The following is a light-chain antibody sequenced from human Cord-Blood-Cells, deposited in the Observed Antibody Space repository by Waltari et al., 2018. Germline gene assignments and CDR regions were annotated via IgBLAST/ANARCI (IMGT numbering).Light chain of an antibody. V-gene: IGLV2-14*01. J-gene: IGLJ1*01. Sequence: QSALPQPASVSGSPGQSIPISCTGPSSDVGGYNSVTWYQQHPGKAPNLMIYDVSNRPSGVSNRFSGSKSGNTASLTISGLQAEDEADYYCSSYTSSSTLGVFGTGTKVTVL. CDR3: SSYTSSSTLGV. CDR1: SSDVGGYNS. CDR2: DVS.